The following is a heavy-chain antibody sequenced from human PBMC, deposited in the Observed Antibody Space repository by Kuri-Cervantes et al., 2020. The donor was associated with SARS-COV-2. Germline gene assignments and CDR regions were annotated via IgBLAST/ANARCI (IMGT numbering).Heavy chain of an antibody. CDR3: ARRYGGHFHAVAAPGPYYFDY. D-gene: IGHD6-19*01. J-gene: IGHJ4*02. Sequence: LRLSCAVSGYSISSGYYWGWIRQPPGKGLEWIAIIYHSGSTYYNPSLKSRVTISLDTSKNQFSLKLSSVTAADTAVYYCARRYGGHFHAVAAPGPYYFDYWGQGTLVTVSS. CDR2: IYHSGST. V-gene: IGHV4-38-2*01. CDR1: GYSISSGYY.